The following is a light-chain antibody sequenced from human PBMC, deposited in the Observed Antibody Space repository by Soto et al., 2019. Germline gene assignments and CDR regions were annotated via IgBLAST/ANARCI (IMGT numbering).Light chain of an antibody. CDR2: GAS. V-gene: IGKV3-20*01. CDR3: QQFSSSPPYS. CDR1: QSVSSSY. Sequence: EIVLTQSPGTLSLSPGERATLSCRASQSVSSSYLAWYQQKPGQAPRLLIYGASRRATGIPDRFSGSGSGTDFTLTISRLEPADFAVYYCQQFSSSPPYSFGQGTKLEIK. J-gene: IGKJ2*03.